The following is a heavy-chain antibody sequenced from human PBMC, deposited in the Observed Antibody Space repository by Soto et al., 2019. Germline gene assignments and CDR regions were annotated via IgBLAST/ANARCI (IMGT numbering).Heavy chain of an antibody. CDR2: ISSSSSTI. CDR3: ARANYYGSTGDFDS. Sequence: EVQLVESGGGLVQPGGSLRLSCAASGFTFSSYSMNWVRQAPGKGLEWVSYISSSSSTIYYADSVKGRFTISRDNAKNSLYLQMNRLRAEETAVYYCARANYYGSTGDFDSCGDVTLVTVSS. CDR1: GFTFSSYS. D-gene: IGHD3-10*01. V-gene: IGHV3-48*01. J-gene: IGHJ4*01.